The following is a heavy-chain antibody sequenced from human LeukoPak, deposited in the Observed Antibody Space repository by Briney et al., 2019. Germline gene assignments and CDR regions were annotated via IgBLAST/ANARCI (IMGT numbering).Heavy chain of an antibody. CDR2: ISSGGSTI. J-gene: IGHJ6*04. V-gene: IGHV3-48*03. D-gene: IGHD3-10*02. CDR1: GFTFSSFE. CDR3: AELGITMIGGV. Sequence: GGSLRLSCAASGFTFSSFEMKWARQAPGKGLEWVSYISSGGSTIYYADSVKGRFTISRDNAKNSLYVQMNSLRAEDTAVYYCAELGITMIGGVWGKGTTVTISS.